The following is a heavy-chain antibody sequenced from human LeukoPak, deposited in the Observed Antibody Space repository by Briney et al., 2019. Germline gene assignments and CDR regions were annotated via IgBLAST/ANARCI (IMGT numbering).Heavy chain of an antibody. CDR2: ISGSGGST. D-gene: IGHD5-12*01. Sequence: ETLSLTCTVSGGSISSSSYYWGWIRQPPGKGLEWVSAISGSGGSTYYADSVKGRFTISRDNSKNTLYLQMNSLRAEDTAVYYCAKALGYSGYDYDYWGQGTLVTVSS. CDR3: AKALGYSGYDYDY. V-gene: IGHV3-23*01. J-gene: IGHJ4*02. CDR1: GGSISSSSYY.